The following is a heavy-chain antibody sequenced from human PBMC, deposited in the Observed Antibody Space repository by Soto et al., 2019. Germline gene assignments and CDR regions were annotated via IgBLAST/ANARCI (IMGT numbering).Heavy chain of an antibody. CDR1: GFTFSDYY. D-gene: IGHD3-10*01. J-gene: IGHJ4*02. CDR2: ISGSGNTI. CDR3: ARDSSGSYYNARKGTFDY. Sequence: QVHLVESGGGLVKPGGSLRLSCAASGFTFSDYYMSWIRQAPGKGLEWISYISGSGNTIYYADSVKGRFTISRDNAKNSLYLQMNSLRAEDTAVYYCARDSSGSYYNARKGTFDYWGQGSLVTVSS. V-gene: IGHV3-11*01.